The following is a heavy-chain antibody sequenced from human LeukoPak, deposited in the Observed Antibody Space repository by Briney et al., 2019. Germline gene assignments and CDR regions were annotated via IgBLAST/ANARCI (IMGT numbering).Heavy chain of an antibody. CDR1: GGTFSSYA. J-gene: IGHJ6*03. Sequence: SVKVSCKASGGTFSSYAISWVRQAPGRGLEWMGRIIPIFGTANYAQKFQGRVTITTDESTSTAYMELSSLRSEDTAVYYCAREGLQTYNWNYYVGNYYYYYMDVWGKGTTVTVSS. D-gene: IGHD1-7*01. CDR3: AREGLQTYNWNYYVGNYYYYYMDV. CDR2: IIPIFGTA. V-gene: IGHV1-69*05.